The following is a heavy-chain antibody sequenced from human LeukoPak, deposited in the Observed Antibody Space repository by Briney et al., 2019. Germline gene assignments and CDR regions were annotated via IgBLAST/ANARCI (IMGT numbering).Heavy chain of an antibody. CDR1: GFTFSDYY. CDR2: ISSSSSYT. D-gene: IGHD1-1*01. V-gene: IGHV3-11*06. J-gene: IGHJ4*02. CDR3: ARLTTSGFDY. Sequence: GGSLRLSCAASGFTFSDYYMSWIRQAPGKGLAWVSYISSSSSYTNYADSVKGRFTISRDNAKNSLYLQMNSLRAEDTAVYYCARLTTSGFDYWGQGTLVTVSS.